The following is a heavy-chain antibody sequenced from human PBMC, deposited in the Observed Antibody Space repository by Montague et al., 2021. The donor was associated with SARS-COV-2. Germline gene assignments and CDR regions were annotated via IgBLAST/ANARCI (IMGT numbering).Heavy chain of an antibody. J-gene: IGHJ1*01. Sequence: PALVKPTQTLTLTCSFSGFSLSTSAVGVGWIRQPPGKALEWLAVIYWNDDKYYDPSLNSRLTITKDTSKNQVVLTMTNMDPVDTATYYCAHRIQSSNGFQNWGQGTLVTVSS. CDR3: AHRIQSSNGFQN. D-gene: IGHD2-8*01. CDR1: GFSLSTSAVG. CDR2: IYWNDDK. V-gene: IGHV2-5*01.